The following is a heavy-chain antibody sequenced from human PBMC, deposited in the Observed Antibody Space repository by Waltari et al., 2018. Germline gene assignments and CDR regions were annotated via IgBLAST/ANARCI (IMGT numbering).Heavy chain of an antibody. CDR2: INPNSVDT. D-gene: IGHD4-17*01. CDR1: GYTFTGYY. Sequence: QVHLVQSGAEVKKPGASVKVSCKASGYTFTGYYIQWVRRDPGQGLEWMGRINPNSVDTNHAQKVQGRVTLTRDTSINTAYMELSSLKSDDTAVYYCARDLGSDYGNRDYWGQGTLVTVPS. V-gene: IGHV1-2*06. CDR3: ARDLGSDYGNRDY. J-gene: IGHJ4*02.